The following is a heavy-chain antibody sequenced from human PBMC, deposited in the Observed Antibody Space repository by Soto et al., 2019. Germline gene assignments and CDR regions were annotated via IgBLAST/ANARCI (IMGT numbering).Heavy chain of an antibody. V-gene: IGHV4-59*01. J-gene: IGHJ4*02. CDR1: GGSISSYY. CDR2: IYYSGST. D-gene: IGHD3-9*01. CDR3: ARDLGLTGYYY. Sequence: SETLSLTCTVSGGSISSYYWSWIRQPPGKGLEWIGYIYYSGSTNYNPSLKSRVTISVDTSKNQSSLKLSSVTAADTAVYYCARDLGLTGYYYWGQGTLVTVSS.